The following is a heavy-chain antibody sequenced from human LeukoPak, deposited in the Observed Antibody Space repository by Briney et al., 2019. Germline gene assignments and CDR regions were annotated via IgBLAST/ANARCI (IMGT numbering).Heavy chain of an antibody. CDR3: ATIPGGYGMDV. CDR2: ISSSSSYI. D-gene: IGHD2-2*01. CDR1: GFTFSSYS. J-gene: IGHJ6*02. V-gene: IGHV3-21*01. Sequence: GGSLRLSCAASGFTFSSYSMNWVRQAPGKGLEWVSSISSSSSYIYYADSVKGRFTISRDNAKNSLYLQMNSLRAEDTAVYYCATIPGGYGMDVWGQGTTVTVSS.